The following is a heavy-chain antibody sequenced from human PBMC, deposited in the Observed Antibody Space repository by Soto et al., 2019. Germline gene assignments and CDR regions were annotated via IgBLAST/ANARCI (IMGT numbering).Heavy chain of an antibody. CDR3: ARDPALGGYSGYEGPTI. V-gene: IGHV1-18*01. J-gene: IGHJ4*02. CDR2: ISAYNGNT. CDR1: GYTFTSYG. D-gene: IGHD5-12*01. Sequence: ASVKVSCKASGYTFTSYGISWVRQAPGQGLEWMGWISAYNGNTNYAQKLQGRVTMPTDTSTSTTYMELRSRRSDDTAVYYCARDPALGGYSGYEGPTIWGQGTLVTVSS.